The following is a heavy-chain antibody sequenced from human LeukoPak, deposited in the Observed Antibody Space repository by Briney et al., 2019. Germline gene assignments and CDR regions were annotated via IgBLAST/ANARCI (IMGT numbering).Heavy chain of an antibody. CDR2: INAGNGNT. D-gene: IGHD6-13*01. CDR1: GYTFTSYA. CDR3: ARDKLGSSWRGGFDY. J-gene: IGHJ4*02. Sequence: ASVKVSCKASGYTFTSYAMHWVRQAPGQRLEWMGWINAGNGNTKYSQKFQGRVTITRDTSASTAYMELSSLRSEDTAVYYCARDKLGSSWRGGFDYWGQGTLVTVPS. V-gene: IGHV1-3*01.